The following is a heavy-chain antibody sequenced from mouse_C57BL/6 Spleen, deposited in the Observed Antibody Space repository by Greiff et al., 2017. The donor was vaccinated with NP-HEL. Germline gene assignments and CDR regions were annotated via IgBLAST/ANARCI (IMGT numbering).Heavy chain of an antibody. CDR1: GFSLTSYG. CDR3: ARLEDI. D-gene: IGHD1-3*01. V-gene: IGHV2-9*02. J-gene: IGHJ2*01. CDR2: ICAGGST. Sequence: VQGVESGPGLVAPSQSLSITCTVSGFSLTSYGVHWVRQPPGKGLEWLGVICAGGSTNYNSARMSRLNTSKDNSKGQVFLKMNSLQTDDISMYYCARLEDIWGPGPTLTVST.